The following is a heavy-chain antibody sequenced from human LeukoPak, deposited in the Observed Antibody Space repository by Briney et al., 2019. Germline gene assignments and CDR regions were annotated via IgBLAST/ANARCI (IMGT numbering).Heavy chain of an antibody. CDR2: ISYDGSIK. J-gene: IGHJ4*02. CDR1: GFTFSSYG. D-gene: IGHD6-19*01. Sequence: TGGSLRLSCAASGFTFSSYGMHWVRQAPGKGLEWVAVISYDGSIKYYADSVKGRFTISRDNSKNTLYLQMNSLRAEDTAVYYCTKDLNRYSSGRYYFDYWGQGTLVTVSS. CDR3: TKDLNRYSSGRYYFDY. V-gene: IGHV3-30*18.